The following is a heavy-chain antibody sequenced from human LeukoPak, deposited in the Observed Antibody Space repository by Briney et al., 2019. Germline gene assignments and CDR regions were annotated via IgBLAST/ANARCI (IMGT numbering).Heavy chain of an antibody. J-gene: IGHJ4*02. V-gene: IGHV1-18*01. D-gene: IGHD3-10*01. Sequence: GASVKVSCKASGYTFTSYGISWVRQAPGQGLEWMGRIGPYNGNTNYAQNLQGRVTMTTDTSTSTAYMELGSLGSDDTAVYYCARDQDSLVRGVIGYWGQGTLVTVSS. CDR1: GYTFTSYG. CDR3: ARDQDSLVRGVIGY. CDR2: IGPYNGNT.